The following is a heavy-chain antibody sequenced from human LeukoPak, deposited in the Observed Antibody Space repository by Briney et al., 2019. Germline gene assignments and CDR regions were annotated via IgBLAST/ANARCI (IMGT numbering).Heavy chain of an antibody. J-gene: IGHJ4*02. V-gene: IGHV1-2*02. CDR1: GYTFTGYY. CDR3: ARDQVHALGFLSTSAFDI. D-gene: IGHD1-1*01. Sequence: GASVKVSCKASGYTFTGYYMHWVRQAPGQGLEWMGWINPNSGGTNYAQKFQGRVTMTRDTSISTAYMELSRLRSDDTAVYYCARDQVHALGFLSTSAFDIWGQGTLVTVSS. CDR2: INPNSGGT.